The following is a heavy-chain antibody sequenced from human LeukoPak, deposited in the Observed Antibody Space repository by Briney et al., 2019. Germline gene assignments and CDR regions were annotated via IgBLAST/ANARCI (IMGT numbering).Heavy chain of an antibody. J-gene: IGHJ4*02. CDR3: AKDHGGYGSFDY. D-gene: IGHD3-10*01. V-gene: IGHV3-23*01. CDR2: ISASGVGT. CDR1: GFTFSSYS. Sequence: GGSLRLSCAASGFTFSSYSMNWVRQAPGKGLEWVSAISASGVGTYYADSVKGRFTISRDNSKNSLSLQMNNLRAEDTAVYYCAKDHGGYGSFDYWGQGTLVTVSS.